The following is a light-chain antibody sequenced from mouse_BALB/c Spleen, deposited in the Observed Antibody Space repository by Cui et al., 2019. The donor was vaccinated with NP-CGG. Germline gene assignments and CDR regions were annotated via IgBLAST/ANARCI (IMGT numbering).Light chain of an antibody. CDR2: GTN. CDR1: TGAVTTSNY. Sequence: QAVVTKESALTTSPGETVTLTCRSSTGAVTTSNYAKWVQEKPDHLFTGLIGGTNNRVPGVPARFSGSLIGDKAALTITGAQTEDEAMYFCALWYSNHWLFGGGTKLTVL. V-gene: IGLV1*01. J-gene: IGLJ1*01. CDR3: ALWYSNHWL.